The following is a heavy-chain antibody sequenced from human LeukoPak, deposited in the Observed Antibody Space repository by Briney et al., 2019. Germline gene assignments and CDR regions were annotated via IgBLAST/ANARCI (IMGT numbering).Heavy chain of an antibody. D-gene: IGHD3-22*01. V-gene: IGHV4-34*01. Sequence: SETLSLTCAVYWGWIRQPPGKGLEWIGEINYSGTTSYNSSLNSRVSISVNTSKNQFSLKLSSVTAADTAVYYCARGGRYYDTRGYTHRYYFDYWGQGTLVTVSS. J-gene: IGHJ4*02. CDR3: ARGGRYYDTRGYTHRYYFDY. CDR2: INYSGTT.